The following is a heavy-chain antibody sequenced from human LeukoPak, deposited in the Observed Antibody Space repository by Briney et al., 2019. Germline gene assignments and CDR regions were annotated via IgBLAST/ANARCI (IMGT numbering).Heavy chain of an antibody. Sequence: GESLKISCKAPGYSFTSSWIAWVRQMPGKGLEWVGIIYPGDSEHRYSPSFQGPVIISAEKSLRTAYLQWSSPKASDRARYYSARRSYCSSITCYELDYWRQGTLVTVSS. D-gene: IGHD2-2*01. J-gene: IGHJ4*02. CDR1: GYSFTSSW. CDR3: ARRSYCSSITCYELDY. V-gene: IGHV5-51*01. CDR2: IYPGDSEH.